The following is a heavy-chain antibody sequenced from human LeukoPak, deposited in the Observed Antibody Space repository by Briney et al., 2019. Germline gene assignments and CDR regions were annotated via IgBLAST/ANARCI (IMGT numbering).Heavy chain of an antibody. CDR2: ISSSRSNI. D-gene: IGHD3-10*01. Sequence: GGSLRLSCAASGFTFSSYSMNWVRQAPGKGLEWVSSISSSRSNIYYADSVKGRFTISRDNSKNTLYLQMNSLRAEDTAVYYCAKDPLWFGELYNWFDPWGQGTLVTVSS. CDR1: GFTFSSYS. J-gene: IGHJ5*02. CDR3: AKDPLWFGELYNWFDP. V-gene: IGHV3-21*04.